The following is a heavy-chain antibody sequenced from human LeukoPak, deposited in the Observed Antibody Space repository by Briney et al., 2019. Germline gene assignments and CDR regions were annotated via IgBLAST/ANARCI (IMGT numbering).Heavy chain of an antibody. CDR3: ATQQCSGGSCYSRAIWFDP. V-gene: IGHV4-34*01. CDR2: MYHSGNT. D-gene: IGHD2-15*01. J-gene: IGHJ5*02. Sequence: SETLSLTCAVYGGSFSGYYWGWIRQPPGKGLEWIASMYHSGNTYYNPSLQSRVTVSVDTSKNQFSLKLNSVTAADTAVYYCATQQCSGGSCYSRAIWFDPWGQGTLVTVSS. CDR1: GGSFSGYY.